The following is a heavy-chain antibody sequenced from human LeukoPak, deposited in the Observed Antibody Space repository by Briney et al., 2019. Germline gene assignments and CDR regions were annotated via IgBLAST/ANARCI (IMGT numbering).Heavy chain of an antibody. CDR3: ARGAWATRLGS. CDR1: GESLNSYY. J-gene: IGHJ4*02. V-gene: IGHV4-34*01. CDR2: IYESGTT. D-gene: IGHD2-15*01. Sequence: SETLSLTCAVYGESLNSYYWSWVRQPAGERLEWIGEIYESGTTEYNPSLKSRVTISMVPSKQQFSLSLSSVTAADTAVYYRARGAWATRLGSWGLGTPVIVSS.